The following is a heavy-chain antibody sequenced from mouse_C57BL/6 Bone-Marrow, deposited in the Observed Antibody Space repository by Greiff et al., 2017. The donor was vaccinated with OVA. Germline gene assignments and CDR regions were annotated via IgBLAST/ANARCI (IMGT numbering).Heavy chain of an antibody. CDR3: AKGDGSRCFAY. D-gene: IGHD1-1*01. J-gene: IGHJ3*01. CDR1: GYTFTDYY. Sequence: VQLHQSGPELVKPGASVKISCKASGYTFTDYYINWVKQRPGQGLEWIGWIFPGSGSTYYTEKFKGKATLTVDKTSSTAYMLRSSLTSEDSAVYLCAKGDGSRCFAYWGQGTLVTVSA. V-gene: IGHV1-75*01. CDR2: IFPGSGST.